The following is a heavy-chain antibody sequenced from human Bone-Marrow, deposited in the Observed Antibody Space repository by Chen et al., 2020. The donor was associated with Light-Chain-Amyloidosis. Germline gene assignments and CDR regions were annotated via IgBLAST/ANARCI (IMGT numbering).Heavy chain of an antibody. V-gene: IGHV3-7*05. CDR2: VQGDGSDK. Sequence: EVQLVESGGGLVQPGESLRLSCAASGISFSNNWMSWVRQAPGKGLGWVANVQGDGSDKYYVDSVKGRFTISRDNAKNSLYLQMNSLRAEDTAVYYCTTEYLGAYDYWGQGTLLTVSS. CDR1: GISFSNNW. CDR3: TTEYLGAYDY. J-gene: IGHJ4*02. D-gene: IGHD3-16*01.